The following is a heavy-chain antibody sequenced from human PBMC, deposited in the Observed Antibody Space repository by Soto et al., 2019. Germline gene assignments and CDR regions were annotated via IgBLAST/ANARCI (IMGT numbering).Heavy chain of an antibody. CDR1: GFTFSSYW. V-gene: IGHV3-7*01. CDR3: ARLYDFWSGSGFDP. J-gene: IGHJ5*02. Sequence: GGSLRLSCAASGFTFSSYWMSWVRQAPGKGLEWVANIKQDGSEKYYVDSVKGRFTISRDNAENSLYLQMNSMRAEGTGVYYCARLYDFWSGSGFDPWGQGTLVTVSS. D-gene: IGHD3-3*01. CDR2: IKQDGSEK.